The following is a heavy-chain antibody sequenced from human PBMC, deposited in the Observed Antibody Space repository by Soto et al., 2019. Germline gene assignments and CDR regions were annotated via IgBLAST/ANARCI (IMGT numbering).Heavy chain of an antibody. V-gene: IGHV1-46*01. D-gene: IGHD2-21*01. CDR2: INPSGGST. J-gene: IGHJ5*02. CDR1: GYTFTSYY. Sequence: ASVKVACKAAGYTFTSYYMHWVRQAPGQGLEWMGIINPSGGSTSYAQKFQGRVTMTRDTSTSTVYMELSSLRSEDTAVYYCARESVVVVNAMYWFDPCGQGTLVTVSS. CDR3: ARESVVVVNAMYWFDP.